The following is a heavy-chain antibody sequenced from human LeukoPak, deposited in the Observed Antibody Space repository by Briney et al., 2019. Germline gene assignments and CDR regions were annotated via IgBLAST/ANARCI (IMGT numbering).Heavy chain of an antibody. CDR1: GFTFDDYA. CDR2: ISWNSGTI. J-gene: IGHJ4*02. V-gene: IGHV3-9*01. CDR3: AKVASYSSSWYYFDY. Sequence: GGSLRLSCAASGFTFDDYAMHWVRQAPGKGLEWVSGISWNSGTIGYADSVKGRFTISRDNAKNPLYLQMNSLRAEDTALYYCAKVASYSSSWYYFDYWGQGTLVTVSS. D-gene: IGHD6-13*01.